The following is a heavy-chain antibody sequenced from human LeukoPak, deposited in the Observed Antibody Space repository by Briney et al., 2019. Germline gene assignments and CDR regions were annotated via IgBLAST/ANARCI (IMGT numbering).Heavy chain of an antibody. V-gene: IGHV1-69*05. D-gene: IGHD3-10*01. CDR1: GYTFTSYG. CDR3: ARDAGHPLVRGVAFDY. CDR2: IIPIFGTA. Sequence: SVKVSCKASGYTFTSYGTSWVRQAPGQGLEWMGRIIPIFGTANYAQKFQGRVTITTDESTSTAYMELSSLRSEDTAVYYCARDAGHPLVRGVAFDYWGQGTLVTVSS. J-gene: IGHJ4*02.